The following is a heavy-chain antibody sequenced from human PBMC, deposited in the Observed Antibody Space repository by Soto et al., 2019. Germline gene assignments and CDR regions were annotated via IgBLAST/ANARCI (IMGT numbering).Heavy chain of an antibody. Sequence: SVKVSCKASGYTFSSYGISWVRQAPGQGLEWMGGIIPIFGTANYAQKFQGRVTITADESTSTAYMELSSLGSEDTAVYYCAQGRRYDSSGYFDEFDYWGQGTLVTVSS. V-gene: IGHV1-69*13. D-gene: IGHD3-22*01. CDR1: GYTFSSYG. J-gene: IGHJ4*02. CDR2: IIPIFGTA. CDR3: AQGRRYDSSGYFDEFDY.